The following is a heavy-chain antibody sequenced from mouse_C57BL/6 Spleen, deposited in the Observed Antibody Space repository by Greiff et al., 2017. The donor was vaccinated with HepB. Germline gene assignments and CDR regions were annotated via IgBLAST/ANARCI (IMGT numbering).Heavy chain of an antibody. CDR3: ARGGNYCFDY. CDR2: ISDGGSYT. J-gene: IGHJ2*01. CDR1: GFTFSSYA. V-gene: IGHV5-4*03. D-gene: IGHD1-1*02. Sequence: EVMLVESGGGLVKPGGSLKLSCAASGFTFSSYAMSWVRQTPEKRLEWVATISDGGSYTYYPDNVKGRFTISRDNAKNNLYLQMSHLKSEDTAMYYCARGGNYCFDYWGQGTTLTVSS.